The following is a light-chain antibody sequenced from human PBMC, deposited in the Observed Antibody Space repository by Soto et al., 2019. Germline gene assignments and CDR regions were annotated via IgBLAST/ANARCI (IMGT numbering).Light chain of an antibody. Sequence: QSALTQPASVSGSPGQSITISCTGTSSDVGGYNYVSWYQQHPGKAPKLMIYEVSNRPSGVSNRFSGSKSGNTASLTISGLQAEDEADYYCSSSTSSSTLGGVFGTGTKVTVL. J-gene: IGLJ1*01. CDR2: EVS. V-gene: IGLV2-14*01. CDR3: SSSTSSSTLGGV. CDR1: SSDVGGYNY.